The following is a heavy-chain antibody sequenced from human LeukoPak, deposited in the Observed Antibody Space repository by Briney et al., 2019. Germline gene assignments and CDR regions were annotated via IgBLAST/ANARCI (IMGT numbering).Heavy chain of an antibody. J-gene: IGHJ5*02. D-gene: IGHD6-19*01. CDR1: GFTFSSYE. Sequence: QPGGCLRLSCVASGFTFSSYEMNWVRQAPGKGLEWVSYISFSGSTIYYADSLRDRFTISRDNAKNSLHLEMISLRAEDTAVYYCARVMTVAGRENWFDPWGQGTLVTVSS. CDR2: ISFSGSTI. V-gene: IGHV3-48*03. CDR3: ARVMTVAGRENWFDP.